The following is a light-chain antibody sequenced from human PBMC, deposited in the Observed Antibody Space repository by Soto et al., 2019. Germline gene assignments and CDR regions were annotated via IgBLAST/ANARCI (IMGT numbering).Light chain of an antibody. V-gene: IGKV1-39*01. CDR3: QQSYSTPRT. J-gene: IGKJ2*01. Sequence: DLQMTQSPSSLSASVGDRVTMTCRASEIIGGYLHWVQQKPGKAPDLLIYDAFSLQSGVPSRFRGSGLGTDFALTIASLQPEDSATYYCQQSYSTPRTFGQGTQLEI. CDR1: EIIGGY. CDR2: DAF.